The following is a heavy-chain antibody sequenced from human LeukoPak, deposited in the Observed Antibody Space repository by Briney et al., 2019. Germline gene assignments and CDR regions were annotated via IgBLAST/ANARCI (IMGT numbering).Heavy chain of an antibody. CDR2: ISYDGSNK. Sequence: GGSLRLSCAASGFTFSSYAMHWVRQAPGKGLEWVAVISYDGSNKYYADSVKGRFTISRDNSKNTLYLQMNSLRAEDTAVYYCAKDPAHYDSSGKLDYWGQGTLVTVSS. J-gene: IGHJ4*02. CDR3: AKDPAHYDSSGKLDY. CDR1: GFTFSSYA. V-gene: IGHV3-30-3*01. D-gene: IGHD3-22*01.